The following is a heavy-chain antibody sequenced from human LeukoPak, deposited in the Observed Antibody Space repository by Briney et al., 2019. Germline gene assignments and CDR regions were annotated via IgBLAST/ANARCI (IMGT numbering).Heavy chain of an antibody. CDR3: ARWLSYCSSTSCYPFRFLEWLPHYYYGMDV. Sequence: SQTLSLTCAISGDSFSSNSAAWNWLRQSPSRGLEWLGSTYYRSKWYNDYAVSVKSRITINPDTSKNQFSLQLNSVTPEDTAVYYCARWLSYCSSTSCYPFRFLEWLPHYYYGMDVWGQGTTVTVSS. CDR1: GDSFSSNSAA. V-gene: IGHV6-1*01. J-gene: IGHJ6*02. CDR2: TYYRSKWYN. D-gene: IGHD2-2*01.